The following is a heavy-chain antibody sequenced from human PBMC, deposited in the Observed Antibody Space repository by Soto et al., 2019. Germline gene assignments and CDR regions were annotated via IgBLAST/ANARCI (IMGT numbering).Heavy chain of an antibody. CDR3: ARHTGGSTYDYVFYYGVDV. Sequence: ASETLSVTCAVSGGSISSGGYSWIRIRQPPGKGLEWIGYIYHSGSTNYNPSLKSRVTISVDTSKNQFSLKLTSVTAADTALYYCARHTGGSTYDYVFYYGVDVWGQGTTVTVSS. V-gene: IGHV4-30-2*01. J-gene: IGHJ6*02. CDR2: IYHSGST. CDR1: GGSISSGGYS. D-gene: IGHD3-16*01.